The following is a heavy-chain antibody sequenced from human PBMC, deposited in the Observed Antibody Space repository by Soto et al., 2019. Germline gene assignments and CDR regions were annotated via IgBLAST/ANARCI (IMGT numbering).Heavy chain of an antibody. Sequence: QVQLVQSGAEVKKPGASVKVSCTGSGYTFRSYDIHWVRQATGQGLEWMGWVNPNTGNTGYAQKCQGRVTMTRDMSQSSAYMEVNSLTSEDTAIYYCARAYGAGSFDFWGQGTLVSVSS. V-gene: IGHV1-8*01. D-gene: IGHD3-10*01. CDR3: ARAYGAGSFDF. J-gene: IGHJ5*01. CDR1: GYTFRSYD. CDR2: VNPNTGNT.